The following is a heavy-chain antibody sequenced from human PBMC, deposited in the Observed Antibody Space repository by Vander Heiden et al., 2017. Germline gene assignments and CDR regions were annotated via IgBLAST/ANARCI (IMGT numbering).Heavy chain of an antibody. CDR2: VSGYTAEA. CDR3: ARGPPTDPDRNTSPWFFDF. D-gene: IGHD3-22*01. CDR1: GYIFRNSG. J-gene: IGHJ4*02. V-gene: IGHV1-18*01. Sequence: HVQLGLSGAEMQRPGASVKVSCKASGYIFRNSGVSWVRQAPGQGLEWLVSVSGYTAEAYYPPSRQGRLTLTTDTSTTTAYMELRSLRSDDTAVYFCARGPPTDPDRNTSPWFFDFWGQGTPVTVSS.